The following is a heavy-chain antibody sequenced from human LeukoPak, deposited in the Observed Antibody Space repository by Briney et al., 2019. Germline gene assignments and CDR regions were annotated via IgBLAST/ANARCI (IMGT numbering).Heavy chain of an antibody. Sequence: PGGALRLSCERSVYAPRRDWMSWVRQAPGKGVEWVANIKQDGSEKYYLASVKGRSTISRDNAKTSLYLKMNSLRAEDTAVYYRARDSKWQLPDAFDIWGQGTMVTVSS. CDR1: VYAPRRDW. D-gene: IGHD1-26*01. V-gene: IGHV3-7*01. CDR2: IKQDGSEK. J-gene: IGHJ3*02. CDR3: ARDSKWQLPDAFDI.